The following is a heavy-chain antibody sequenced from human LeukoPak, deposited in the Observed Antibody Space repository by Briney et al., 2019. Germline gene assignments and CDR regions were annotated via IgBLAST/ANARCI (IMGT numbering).Heavy chain of an antibody. V-gene: IGHV3-21*01. D-gene: IGHD6-13*01. CDR2: ISSSSSYI. CDR1: GFTFSSYS. J-gene: IGHJ4*02. Sequence: PGGSLRLSCAASGFTFSSYSMNWVRQAPGKGLEWVSSISSSSSYIYYADSVKGRFTISRDNAKDSLYLQMNSLRAEDTAVYYCASMGWAAAGDKGGYFDYWGQGTLVTVSS. CDR3: ASMGWAAAGDKGGYFDY.